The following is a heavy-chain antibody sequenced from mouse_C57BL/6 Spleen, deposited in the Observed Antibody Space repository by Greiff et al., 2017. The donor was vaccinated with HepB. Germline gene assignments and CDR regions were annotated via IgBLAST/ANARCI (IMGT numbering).Heavy chain of an antibody. CDR2: ISSGGDYI. CDR3: TREGSIAFDY. CDR1: GFTFSSYA. J-gene: IGHJ2*01. V-gene: IGHV5-9-1*02. Sequence: EVKLVESGEGLVKPGGSLKLSCAASGFTFSSYAMSWVRQTPEERLEWVAYISSGGDYIYYADTVKGRFTISRDNARNTLYLQMSSLKSEDTAMYYCTREGSIAFDYWGQGTTLTVSS. D-gene: IGHD3-3*01.